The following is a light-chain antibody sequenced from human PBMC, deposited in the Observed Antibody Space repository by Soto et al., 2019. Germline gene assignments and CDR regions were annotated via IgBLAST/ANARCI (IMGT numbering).Light chain of an antibody. CDR2: DAS. V-gene: IGKV1-5*01. J-gene: IGKJ1*01. Sequence: DIQMTQSPSTLSGSVGDRVTITCRASQSIRSWLAWYQQKPGKAPKVLIYDASSLESGVPSRFSGSGSGTEFTLTISSLQPDDFATYYCQHNNGYSWTFGQGTKVDI. CDR3: QHNNGYSWT. CDR1: QSIRSW.